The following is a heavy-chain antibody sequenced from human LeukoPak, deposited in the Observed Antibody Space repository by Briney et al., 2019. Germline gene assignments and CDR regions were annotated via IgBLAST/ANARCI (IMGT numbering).Heavy chain of an antibody. CDR3: ARGTMRPGFGELFRPSLYYYYYYYMDV. V-gene: IGHV4-34*01. CDR2: INHSGST. Sequence: SETLSLTCAVYGGSFSGYYWSWIRQPPGKGLEWIGEINHSGSTNYNPSLKSRVTISVDTSKNQFSLKLSSVTAADTAAYYCARGTMRPGFGELFRPSLYYYYYYYMDVWGKGTTVTVSS. CDR1: GGSFSGYY. D-gene: IGHD3-10*01. J-gene: IGHJ6*03.